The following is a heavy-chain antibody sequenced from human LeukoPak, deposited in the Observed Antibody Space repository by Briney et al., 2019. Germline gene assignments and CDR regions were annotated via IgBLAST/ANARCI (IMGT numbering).Heavy chain of an antibody. J-gene: IGHJ4*02. Sequence: GGSLRLSCAASGFTFSSYAMNWVRQAPGKGLEYISYISSSGSTTHYADSVKGRFTISRDNAKNSLYLQMKSLRAEDTAVYHCARDPYFKLPATGDWGQGTLVTVSS. D-gene: IGHD2-2*01. CDR3: ARDPYFKLPATGD. V-gene: IGHV3-48*04. CDR2: ISSSGSTT. CDR1: GFTFSSYA.